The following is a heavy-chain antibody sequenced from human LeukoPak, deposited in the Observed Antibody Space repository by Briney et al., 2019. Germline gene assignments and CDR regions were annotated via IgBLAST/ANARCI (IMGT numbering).Heavy chain of an antibody. D-gene: IGHD6-13*01. J-gene: IGHJ4*02. CDR1: GFAFSSYA. Sequence: PGGSLRLSCAASGFAFSSYAMSWVRQAPGKGLEWVSGLSGSGSTTYDADSVKGRFTISRDNSKKTLYLQVNSLRAEDTAMYFCAREGRYSSTWYRGWYFDYWGQGTLVTVSS. CDR3: AREGRYSSTWYRGWYFDY. CDR2: LSGSGSTT. V-gene: IGHV3-23*01.